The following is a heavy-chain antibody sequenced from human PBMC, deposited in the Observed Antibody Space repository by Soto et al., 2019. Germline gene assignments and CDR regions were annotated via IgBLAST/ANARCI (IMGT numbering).Heavy chain of an antibody. J-gene: IGHJ4*02. Sequence: PSETLSLTCTVSGGSISSSSYYWGWIRQPPGKGLEWIGSAYYSGSAYYNPSLKSRVTISVDTSKNHFSLKLSSVTAADTAIFYCARHPFDSSGLHYFDYWGQGTLVTVSS. CDR2: AYYSGSA. D-gene: IGHD6-19*01. CDR3: ARHPFDSSGLHYFDY. CDR1: GGSISSSSYY. V-gene: IGHV4-39*01.